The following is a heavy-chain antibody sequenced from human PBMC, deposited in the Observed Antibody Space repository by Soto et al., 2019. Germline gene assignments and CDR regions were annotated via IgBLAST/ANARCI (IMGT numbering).Heavy chain of an antibody. Sequence: SETLSLTCTVSGGSISSYYWSWIRQPPGKGLEWIGEINHSGSTNYNPSLKSRVTISVDTSKNQFSLKLSSVTAADTAVYYCARGTYCSSTSCYFYWFDPWGQGTLVTVSS. V-gene: IGHV4-34*01. CDR1: GGSISSYY. J-gene: IGHJ5*02. CDR3: ARGTYCSSTSCYFYWFDP. CDR2: INHSGST. D-gene: IGHD2-2*01.